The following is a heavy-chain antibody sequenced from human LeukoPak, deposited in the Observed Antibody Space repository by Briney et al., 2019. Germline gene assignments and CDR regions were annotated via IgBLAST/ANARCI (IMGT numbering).Heavy chain of an antibody. V-gene: IGHV3-9*01. CDR1: GVIFEQYG. CDR3: VKDISGWSYFDY. Sequence: GGSLRLSCEVSGVIFEQYGMHWVRQAPGKGLEWVAGISWNGVTINYGDSVKGRFTISRDNAKSFLYLQMNSLRPEDAALYYCVKDISGWSYFDYWGQGTRVTVSP. CDR2: ISWNGVTI. D-gene: IGHD6-19*01. J-gene: IGHJ4*02.